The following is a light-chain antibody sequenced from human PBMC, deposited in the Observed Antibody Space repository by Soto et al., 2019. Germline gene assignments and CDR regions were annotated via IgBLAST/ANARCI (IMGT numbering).Light chain of an antibody. Sequence: QSALTQPASVSGSPGQSITISCTGTSSDVGGYNYVSWYQQHPGKAPKLMIYDVSHRPSGVSDRFSGPKSGNTASLTISGLQAEDEADYYCSSYTSSSTPFYVFGTGTKVTVL. CDR2: DVS. V-gene: IGLV2-14*01. CDR3: SSYTSSSTPFYV. CDR1: SSDVGGYNY. J-gene: IGLJ1*01.